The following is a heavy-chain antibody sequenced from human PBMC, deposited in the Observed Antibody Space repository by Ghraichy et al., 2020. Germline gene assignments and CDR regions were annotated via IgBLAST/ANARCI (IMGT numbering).Heavy chain of an antibody. CDR1: GGSFSGYY. D-gene: IGHD2-15*01. J-gene: IGHJ6*02. Sequence: LETLSLTCAVYGGSFSGYYWSWIRQPPGKGLEWIGEINHSGSTNYNPSLKSRVTISVDTSKNQFSLKLSSVTAADTAVYYCARGPNTIYCSGGSCYEMTGWDGGYYGMDVWGQGTTVTVSS. CDR3: ARGPNTIYCSGGSCYEMTGWDGGYYGMDV. V-gene: IGHV4-34*01. CDR2: INHSGST.